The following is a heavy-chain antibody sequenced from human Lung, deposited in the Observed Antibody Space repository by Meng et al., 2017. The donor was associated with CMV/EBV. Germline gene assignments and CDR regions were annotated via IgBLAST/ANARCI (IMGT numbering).Heavy chain of an antibody. D-gene: IGHD2-21*02. Sequence: SXTXSLXCNISGDXMANFYWTWIRQPPGKGLEWVGSVFHTGDTKYNSSLKGRLTLSVDTSRKQVSLRLVSLNTADTATYYCARGRSCVDGVCYDDHNYLGPWXQGTLVTVSS. CDR1: GDXMANFY. V-gene: IGHV4-59*01. CDR2: VFHTGDT. J-gene: IGHJ5*02. CDR3: ARGRSCVDGVCYDDHNYLGP.